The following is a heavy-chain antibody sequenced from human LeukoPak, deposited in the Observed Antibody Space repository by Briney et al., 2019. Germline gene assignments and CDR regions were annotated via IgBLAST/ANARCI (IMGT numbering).Heavy chain of an antibody. J-gene: IGHJ5*02. CDR3: ARGYCTGGSCYSRDWFGP. CDR2: VNPNNGGT. D-gene: IGHD2-15*01. CDR1: GYTFSGYY. V-gene: IGHV1-2*02. Sequence: ASVKVSCKASGYTFSGYYMLWLRQAPGHGHEWMGLVNPNNGGTKHAQNFQGKVTMTSDTSIRTAYMELSRLAYDDTAMYYCARGYCTGGSCYSRDWFGPWGQGTLATVCS.